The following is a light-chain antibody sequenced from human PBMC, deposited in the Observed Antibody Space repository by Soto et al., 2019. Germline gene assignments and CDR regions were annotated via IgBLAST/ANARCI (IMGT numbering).Light chain of an antibody. J-gene: IGKJ4*02. CDR2: DAS. CDR1: QSVSSY. Sequence: EIVLTQSPATLSLSPGERATLSCRASQSVSSYLAWYQQKPGQAPRLLIYDASNRATGIPARFSGSGSGTDFTLTISSLEPEEFAVYYCQQRSNRKLTFRGGTKAEIK. CDR3: QQRSNRKLT. V-gene: IGKV3-11*01.